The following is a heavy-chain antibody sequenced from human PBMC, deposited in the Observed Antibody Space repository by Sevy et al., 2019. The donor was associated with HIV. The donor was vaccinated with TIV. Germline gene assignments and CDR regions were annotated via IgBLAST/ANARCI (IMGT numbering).Heavy chain of an antibody. CDR1: GGTFSSYA. V-gene: IGHV1-69*13. CDR2: IIPIFGTA. Sequence: ASVKVSCKASGGTFSSYAISWVRQAPGQGLEWMGGIIPIFGTANYAQKFQGRVTITADESTSTAYMELSSLRSEDTAGYYCANTYYDFWSGTDDYYYYGMDVWGQGTTVTVSS. J-gene: IGHJ6*02. D-gene: IGHD3-3*01. CDR3: ANTYYDFWSGTDDYYYYGMDV.